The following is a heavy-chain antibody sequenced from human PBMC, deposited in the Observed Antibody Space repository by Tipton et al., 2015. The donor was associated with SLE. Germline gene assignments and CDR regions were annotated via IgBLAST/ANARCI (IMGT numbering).Heavy chain of an antibody. V-gene: IGHV4-34*01. CDR1: GGSFSGYY. CDR3: ARGPEREPRSSWCYFDY. CDR2: INHSGST. D-gene: IGHD6-13*01. Sequence: TLSLTCAVYGGSFSGYYWSWIRQPPGKGLEWIGEINHSGSTNYNPSLKSRVTISVDTSKNQFSLKLSSVTAADTAVYYCARGPEREPRSSWCYFDYWGQGTLVTVSS. J-gene: IGHJ4*02.